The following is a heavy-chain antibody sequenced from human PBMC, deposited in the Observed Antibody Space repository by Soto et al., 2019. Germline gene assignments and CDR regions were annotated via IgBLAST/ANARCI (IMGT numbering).Heavy chain of an antibody. CDR2: TYYRSKWYN. J-gene: IGHJ5*02. D-gene: IGHD6-13*01. Sequence: PSQTLSLTCAISGDSVSSNSAAWNWIRQSPSRGLEWLGRTYYRSKWYNDYAVSVKSRITINPDTSKNQFSLQLNSVTPEDTAVYYFARDRRIAAAGSDNWFDPWGQGTLVTVSS. CDR3: ARDRRIAAAGSDNWFDP. V-gene: IGHV6-1*01. CDR1: GDSVSSNSAA.